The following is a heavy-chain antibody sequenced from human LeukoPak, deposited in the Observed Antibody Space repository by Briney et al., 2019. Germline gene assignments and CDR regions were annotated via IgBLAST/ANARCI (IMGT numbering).Heavy chain of an antibody. D-gene: IGHD3-22*01. V-gene: IGHV6-1*01. CDR1: GDSVYSNSAV. CDR3: ARVNTELYYYGSSGYYYFDY. J-gene: IGHJ4*02. CDR2: RYYRSKWYN. Sequence: SVTVSLTCAISGDSVYSNSAVWHWIRQSPSRGLEWLGRRYYRSKWYNDYAVSVKSRITINPDTSKNQFSLQLNSVTPEDTAVYYCARVNTELYYYGSSGYYYFDYWGQGTLVTVSS.